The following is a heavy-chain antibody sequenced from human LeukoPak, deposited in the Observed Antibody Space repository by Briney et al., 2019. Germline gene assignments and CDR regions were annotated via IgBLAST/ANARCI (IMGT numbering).Heavy chain of an antibody. Sequence: GGALRLSCAASGFTFRSSWMHWVRQGPGKGLVWVSRINNDGSATTYADSVKGRLTIPRDTAKTAVFLQMNSLRAEDTAVYYCARDVGYSAYDWGQGTPVTVSS. V-gene: IGHV3-74*01. CDR1: GFTFRSSW. J-gene: IGHJ4*02. CDR3: ARDVGYSAYD. D-gene: IGHD5-12*01. CDR2: INNDGSAT.